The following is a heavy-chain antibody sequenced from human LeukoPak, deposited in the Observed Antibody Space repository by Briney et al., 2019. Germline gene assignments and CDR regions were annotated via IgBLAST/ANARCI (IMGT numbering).Heavy chain of an antibody. D-gene: IGHD4-17*01. CDR1: GGSFSGYY. J-gene: IGHJ4*02. CDR3: ARGPATVTTNSLPTASATTAIFDY. Sequence: SETLSLTCAVYGGSFSGYYWSWIRQPPGKGLEWIGEINHSGSTNYNPSLKSRVTISVDTSKNQFSLKLSSVTAADTAVYYCARGPATVTTNSLPTASATTAIFDYWGQGTLVTVSS. CDR2: INHSGST. V-gene: IGHV4-34*01.